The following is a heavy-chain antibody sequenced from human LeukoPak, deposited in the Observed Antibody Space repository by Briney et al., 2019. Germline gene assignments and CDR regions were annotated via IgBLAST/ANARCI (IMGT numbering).Heavy chain of an antibody. D-gene: IGHD5-12*01. V-gene: IGHV3-30*18. CDR2: YNGNXK. J-gene: IGHJ4*02. Sequence: YNGNXKYYADSVXXXXXXXXDNSKXTLYLQMNSLRAEDTAVYYCAKDVRVGTISNDFDYWGQGTLVTVSS. CDR3: AKDVRVGTISNDFDY.